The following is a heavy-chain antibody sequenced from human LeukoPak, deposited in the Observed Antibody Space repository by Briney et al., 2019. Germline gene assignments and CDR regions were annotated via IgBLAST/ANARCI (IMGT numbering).Heavy chain of an antibody. D-gene: IGHD3-10*01. CDR3: AAMYYYGSGSLDY. CDR1: GFTFTSSA. CDR2: IVVGSGNT. V-gene: IGHV1-58*02. J-gene: IGHJ4*02. Sequence: SVKVSCKASGFTFTSSAMQWVRQARGQRLEWIGWIVVGSGNTNYAQKFQERVTITRDMSTSTAYMELSSLRSEDTAVYYCAAMYYYGSGSLDYWGQGTLVTVSS.